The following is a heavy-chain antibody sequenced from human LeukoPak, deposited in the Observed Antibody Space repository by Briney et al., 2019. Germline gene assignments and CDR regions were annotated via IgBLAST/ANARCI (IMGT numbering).Heavy chain of an antibody. D-gene: IGHD5-18*01. Sequence: SVKVSCKASGGTFSSYAISWVRQAPGQGLEWMGRIIPILGIANYAQKFQGRVTITANKSTSTAYMELSSLRSEDTAVYYCASLEGGSYGGPEGYWGQGTLVTVSS. CDR3: ASLEGGSYGGPEGY. V-gene: IGHV1-69*04. CDR2: IIPILGIA. CDR1: GGTFSSYA. J-gene: IGHJ4*02.